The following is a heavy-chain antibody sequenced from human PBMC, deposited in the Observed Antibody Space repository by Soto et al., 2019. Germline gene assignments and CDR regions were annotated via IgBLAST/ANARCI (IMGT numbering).Heavy chain of an antibody. CDR2: ISGSGGNT. D-gene: IGHD6-6*01. CDR1: GFTFSSYA. CDR3: AKSITARPFDN. J-gene: IGHJ4*02. Sequence: SLRLSCTASGFTFSSYAMRWVRQAPGQGLEWVSAISGSGGNTYYADSVKGRFTISKANSKNTLYLQMNSLRAEDTAVYYCAKSITARPFDNWGQGALVKVSS. V-gene: IGHV3-23*01.